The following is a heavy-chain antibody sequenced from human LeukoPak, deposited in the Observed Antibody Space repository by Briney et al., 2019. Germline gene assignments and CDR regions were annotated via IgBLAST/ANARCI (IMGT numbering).Heavy chain of an antibody. J-gene: IGHJ4*02. Sequence: SETLSLTCTVSGGSISSYYWSWIRQPPGKGLEWIGYIYYSGSTYYNPSLKSRVTISVDTSKNQFSLKLSSVTAADTAVYYCARSPPSRLYSSSSGVDYWGQGTLVTVSS. CDR1: GGSISSYY. CDR2: IYYSGST. D-gene: IGHD6-6*01. V-gene: IGHV4-59*04. CDR3: ARSPPSRLYSSSSGVDY.